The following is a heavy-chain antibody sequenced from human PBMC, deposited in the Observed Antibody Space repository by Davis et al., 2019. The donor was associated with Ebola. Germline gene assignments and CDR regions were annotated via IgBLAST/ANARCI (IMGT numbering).Heavy chain of an antibody. Sequence: PSETLSLTCTVSGGSISSYYWSWIRQPPGKGLEWIGYIYYSGSTNYNPSLKSRVTISVDTSKNQFSLKLSSVTAADTAVYYCARDRGPYDFWSGYLVPYGMDVWGQGTTVTVSS. CDR3: ARDRGPYDFWSGYLVPYGMDV. CDR1: GGSISSYY. CDR2: IYYSGST. D-gene: IGHD3-3*01. J-gene: IGHJ6*02. V-gene: IGHV4-59*01.